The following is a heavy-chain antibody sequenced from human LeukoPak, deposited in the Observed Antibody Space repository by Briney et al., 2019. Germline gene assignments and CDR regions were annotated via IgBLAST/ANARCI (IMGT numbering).Heavy chain of an antibody. CDR3: GRAFPPLRTSSAGDL. D-gene: IGHD3-16*01. J-gene: IGHJ4*02. CDR2: ISYLSSHV. CDR1: GFTFSDYD. Sequence: NPGGSLRLSCSASGFTFSDYDMNWVRQAPGKGLGWVSSISYLSSHVYYGDSVKGRLSISRDNAKNSLYLQMNSLGAEDTAIYYCGRAFPPLRTSSAGDLWGQGILVTVSS. V-gene: IGHV3-21*01.